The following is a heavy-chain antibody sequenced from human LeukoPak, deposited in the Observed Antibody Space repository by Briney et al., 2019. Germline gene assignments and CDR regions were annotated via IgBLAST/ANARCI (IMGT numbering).Heavy chain of an antibody. J-gene: IGHJ5*01. D-gene: IGHD3-10*01. CDR1: GGSISSSSYY. Sequence: PSETLSLTCTVSGGSISSSSYYWGWIRQPPGKGLEWIGSIYYSGSTYYNPSLKSRVTISVDTSKNQFSLKLSSVTAADTAVYYCARSGRALFDSWGQGTLVTVSS. CDR2: IYYSGST. CDR3: ARSGRALFDS. V-gene: IGHV4-39*01.